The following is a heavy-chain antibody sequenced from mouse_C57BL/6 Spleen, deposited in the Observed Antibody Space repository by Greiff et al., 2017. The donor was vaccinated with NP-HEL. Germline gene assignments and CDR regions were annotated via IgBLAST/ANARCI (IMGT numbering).Heavy chain of an antibody. Sequence: QVQLKQSGAELVKPGASVKLSCKASGYTFTEYTIHWVKQRSGQGLEWIGWFYPGSGSIKYNEKFKDKATLTVDKSSSTVYMELSRLTSEDSAVYVCARDGDYYGSSSMAMDYWGQGTSVTVSS. CDR3: ARDGDYYGSSSMAMDY. CDR2: FYPGSGSI. J-gene: IGHJ4*01. CDR1: GYTFTEYT. D-gene: IGHD1-1*01. V-gene: IGHV1-62-2*01.